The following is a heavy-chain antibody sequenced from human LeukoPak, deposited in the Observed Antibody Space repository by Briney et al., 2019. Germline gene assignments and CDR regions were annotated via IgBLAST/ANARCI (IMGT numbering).Heavy chain of an antibody. D-gene: IGHD4-17*01. CDR2: IYYSGST. Sequence: PSETLSLTCAVSNGSINSGSYYWGWTRQPPGKGLEWIGSIYYSGSTYYNPSLKSRVTISVDTSKDQFSLKLSSVTASDTAVYYCARATDYYYYYMDVWGKGTTVTVSS. CDR1: NGSINSGSYY. V-gene: IGHV4-39*01. J-gene: IGHJ6*03. CDR3: ARATDYYYYYMDV.